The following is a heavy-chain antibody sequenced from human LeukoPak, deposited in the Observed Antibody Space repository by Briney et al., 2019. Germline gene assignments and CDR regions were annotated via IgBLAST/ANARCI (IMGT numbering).Heavy chain of an antibody. J-gene: IGHJ6*02. V-gene: IGHV4-59*08. CDR1: GGSISSYY. CDR3: ASQAIAAAGMYYYYGMDV. D-gene: IGHD6-13*01. CDR2: IYYSGST. Sequence: SETLSLTCTVSGGSISSYYWSWIRQPPGKGLEWIGYIYYSGSTNYNPSLKSRVTISVDTSKNQFSLKLSSVTAAGTAVYYCASQAIAAAGMYYYYGMDVWGQGTTVTVSS.